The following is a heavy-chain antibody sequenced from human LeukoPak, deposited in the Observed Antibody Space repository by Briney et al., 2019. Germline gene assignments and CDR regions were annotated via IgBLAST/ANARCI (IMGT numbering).Heavy chain of an antibody. V-gene: IGHV3-43*02. CDR1: GFTFDDYA. CDR2: ISGDGGST. Sequence: PGGSLRLSCAASGFTFDDYAMHWVRQAPGKGLEWVSLISGDGGSTYYADSVKGRFTISRDNSKNSLYLQMNSLRTEDTALYYCAKVFRAGAYCGGDCFAAFDIWGQGTMVTVSS. D-gene: IGHD2-21*02. J-gene: IGHJ3*02. CDR3: AKVFRAGAYCGGDCFAAFDI.